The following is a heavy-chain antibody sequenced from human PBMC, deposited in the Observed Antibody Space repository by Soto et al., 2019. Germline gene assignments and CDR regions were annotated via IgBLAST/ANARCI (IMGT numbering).Heavy chain of an antibody. D-gene: IGHD3-22*01. Sequence: SVKVSCKASGGTFSSYAISWVRQAPGQGLEWMGGIIPIFGTANYAQKFQGRVTITADESTSTAYMELSSLRSEDTAVYDCARDSDSSGYLLIWGKGPLVTVSS. CDR3: ARDSDSSGYLLI. CDR2: IIPIFGTA. V-gene: IGHV1-69*13. J-gene: IGHJ4*02. CDR1: GGTFSSYA.